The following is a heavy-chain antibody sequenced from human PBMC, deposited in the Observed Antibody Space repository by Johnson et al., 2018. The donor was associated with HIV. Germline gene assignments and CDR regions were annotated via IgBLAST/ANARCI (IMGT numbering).Heavy chain of an antibody. V-gene: IGHV3-33*06. Sequence: QVQVVESGGGVVQPGRSLRLSCAASGFTFSNYGMHWVRQAPGKGLDWEAVVWYDGSTEYYADSVRGRFTISRDNSKNTLDLQMNSLRAEDTAVYYCANFRYSSSPDAFDIWGQGTMVTVSS. D-gene: IGHD6-6*01. CDR1: GFTFSNYG. CDR2: VWYDGSTE. CDR3: ANFRYSSSPDAFDI. J-gene: IGHJ3*02.